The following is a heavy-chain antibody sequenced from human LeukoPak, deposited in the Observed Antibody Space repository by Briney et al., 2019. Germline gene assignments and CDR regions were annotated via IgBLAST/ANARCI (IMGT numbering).Heavy chain of an antibody. J-gene: IGHJ3*02. CDR2: VNPNSGNT. Sequence: ASVKVSCKASGYTFTSYDINWVRQATGQGLEWMGWVNPNSGNTGYAQKFQGRVTMTRNTSISTAYMELSSLRSEDTAVYYCARGGGQLAFNDAFDIWGQGTMVTVSS. CDR1: GYTFTSYD. D-gene: IGHD6-13*01. CDR3: ARGGGQLAFNDAFDI. V-gene: IGHV1-8*01.